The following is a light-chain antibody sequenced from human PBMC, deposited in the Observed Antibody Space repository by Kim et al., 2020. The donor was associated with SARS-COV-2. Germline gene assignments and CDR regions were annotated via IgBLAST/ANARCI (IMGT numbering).Light chain of an antibody. Sequence: GQSISISCSGSGSNLGSNHVYWYQQFPGTAPKLLIYRTHQRPSGVPDRFSGSKSGTSASLAISALRSEDEADYHCASWDDSLSAWVFGGGTQLTVL. CDR3: ASWDDSLSAWV. J-gene: IGLJ3*02. CDR1: GSNLGSNH. V-gene: IGLV1-47*01. CDR2: RTH.